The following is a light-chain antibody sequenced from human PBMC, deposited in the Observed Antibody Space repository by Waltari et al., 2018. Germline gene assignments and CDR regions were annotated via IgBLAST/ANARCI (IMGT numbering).Light chain of an antibody. Sequence: EIVLTQSPASLSLSPGDRATLPCRARQSVGRTLAWYQQRPGQAPRLLIYDASSRATGIPDRFSGSGSGTDFSLTISRLEPEDFAVYYCQKYGTRPATFGQGTKVEVK. J-gene: IGKJ1*01. CDR1: QSVGRT. V-gene: IGKV3-20*01. CDR2: DAS. CDR3: QKYGTRPAT.